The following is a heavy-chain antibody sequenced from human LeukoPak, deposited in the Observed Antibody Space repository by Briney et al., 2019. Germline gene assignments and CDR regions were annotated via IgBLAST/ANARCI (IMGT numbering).Heavy chain of an antibody. CDR2: ISYDGVNK. J-gene: IGHJ4*02. Sequence: PGGSLRLSCAASGFTFSSYALHWVRQAPGKGLEWVAAISYDGVNKFYANSVKGRFTISRDNSKNTLYLQMNSLRAEDTAVYYCAKVARSRIAAAGTIGYWGQGTLVTVSS. CDR3: AKVARSRIAAAGTIGY. V-gene: IGHV3-30-3*01. D-gene: IGHD6-13*01. CDR1: GFTFSSYA.